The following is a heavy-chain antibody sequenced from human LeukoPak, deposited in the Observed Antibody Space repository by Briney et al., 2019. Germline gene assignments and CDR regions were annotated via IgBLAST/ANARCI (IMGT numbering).Heavy chain of an antibody. V-gene: IGHV4-39*01. CDR3: ASLQQQLVEYYFDY. J-gene: IGHJ4*02. D-gene: IGHD6-13*01. CDR2: IYYSGST. Sequence: PSETLSLTCTVSGGSISSSSYYWGWIRQPPGKGLEWIGSIYYSGSTYYNPSLKSRVTISVDTSKNQFSLKLSSVTAADTAVYYCASLQQQLVEYYFDYWRQGTLVTVSS. CDR1: GGSISSSSYY.